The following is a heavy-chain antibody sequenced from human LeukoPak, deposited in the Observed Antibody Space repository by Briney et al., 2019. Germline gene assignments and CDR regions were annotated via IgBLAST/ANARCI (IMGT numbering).Heavy chain of an antibody. CDR3: ASAACSGGSCYSISRAFDI. Sequence: PGGSLRLSCAASGFTFSNAWMNWVRQPPGKGLEWIGYIHYSGSTFYNPSLKSRVTISVDTSKNQFSLKLSSVTAADTAVYYCASAACSGGSCYSISRAFDIWGQGTMVTVSS. V-gene: IGHV4-59*12. CDR2: IHYSGST. D-gene: IGHD2-15*01. CDR1: GFTFSNAW. J-gene: IGHJ3*02.